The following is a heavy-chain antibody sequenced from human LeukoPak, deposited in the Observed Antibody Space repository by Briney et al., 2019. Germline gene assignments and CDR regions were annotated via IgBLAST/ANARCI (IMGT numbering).Heavy chain of an antibody. D-gene: IGHD3-22*01. CDR3: AKVSSLPGEYYDSSGLAFDY. CDR2: ISSSGGST. Sequence: PGGSLRLSCAASGFTFSSYAMSWVRQAPGKGLEWVSAISSSGGSTYYADSVKGRFTTSRDNSKNTLYLQMNSLRAEDTAVYYCAKVSSLPGEYYDSSGLAFDYWGQGTLVTVSS. CDR1: GFTFSSYA. J-gene: IGHJ4*02. V-gene: IGHV3-23*01.